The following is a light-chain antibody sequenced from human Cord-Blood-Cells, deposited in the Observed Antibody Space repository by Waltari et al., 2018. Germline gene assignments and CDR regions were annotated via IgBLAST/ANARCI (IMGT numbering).Light chain of an antibody. CDR3: QQRSNWLT. CDR2: EAS. J-gene: IGKJ4*01. Sequence: IVLTQSPATLSLSPGERATLSYRAIQRVSSYLAWYPRKPGQAPRILIYEASNSPTGIPARFIGIGSGTDFTLTISSLEPEDFAVYYCQQRSNWLTFGGGTKVEIK. V-gene: IGKV3-11*01. CDR1: QRVSSY.